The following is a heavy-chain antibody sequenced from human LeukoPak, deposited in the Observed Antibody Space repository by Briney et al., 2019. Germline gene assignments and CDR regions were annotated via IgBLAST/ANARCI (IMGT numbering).Heavy chain of an antibody. D-gene: IGHD5-12*01. Sequence: SETLSLTCTVSGDSISSGDYYWSWIRQPAGKGLEWIGRISSSGSTNYNPSLKSRVTISVDTSKNQFSLKLSSVTAADTAVYFCARVSAGYDPDAFDIWGQGTMVTVSS. CDR1: GDSISSGDYY. CDR3: ARVSAGYDPDAFDI. CDR2: ISSSGST. J-gene: IGHJ3*02. V-gene: IGHV4-61*02.